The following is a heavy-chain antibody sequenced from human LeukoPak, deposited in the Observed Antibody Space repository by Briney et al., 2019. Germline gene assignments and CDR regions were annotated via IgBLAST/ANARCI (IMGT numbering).Heavy chain of an antibody. V-gene: IGHV3-23*01. D-gene: IGHD6-13*01. J-gene: IGHJ4*02. CDR2: VSGGGSST. CDR1: GFTFSNYA. CDR3: AKDLYTSRYACCFDY. Sequence: GGSLRLSCVASGFTFSNYAMNWVRQAPGKELEWVSGVSGGGSSTYYADSVKGRFTISRDNSKNMLYLQMNSLRAEDTAVYYCAKDLYTSRYACCFDYWGQGTLVTVSS.